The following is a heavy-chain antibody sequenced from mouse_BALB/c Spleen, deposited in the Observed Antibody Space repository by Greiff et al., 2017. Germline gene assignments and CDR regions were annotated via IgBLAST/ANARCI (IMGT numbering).Heavy chain of an antibody. CDR1: GYTFTSYW. Sequence: VKLVESGAELAKPGASVKMSCKASGYTFTSYWMHWVNQRPGQGLEWIGYINPSTGYTEYNQKFKDKATLTADKSSSTAYMQLSSLTSEDSAVYYCASAEIYDGYYGYFDVWGAGTTVTVSS. V-gene: IGHV1-7*01. CDR2: INPSTGYT. J-gene: IGHJ1*01. CDR3: ASAEIYDGYYGYFDV. D-gene: IGHD2-3*01.